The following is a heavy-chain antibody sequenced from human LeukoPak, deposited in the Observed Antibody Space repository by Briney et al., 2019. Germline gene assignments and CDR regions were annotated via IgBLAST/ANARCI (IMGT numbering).Heavy chain of an antibody. CDR1: GFTFSSYW. Sequence: GGSLRLSCAASGFTFSSYWMSWVRQAPGKGLEWVANIKQDGSEKYYVDSVKGRFTISRDNAKNSLYLQMNSLRAEDTAVYYCASFSITMVRGVIKDVWGKGTTVTVSS. J-gene: IGHJ6*04. V-gene: IGHV3-7*01. CDR3: ASFSITMVRGVIKDV. CDR2: IKQDGSEK. D-gene: IGHD3-10*01.